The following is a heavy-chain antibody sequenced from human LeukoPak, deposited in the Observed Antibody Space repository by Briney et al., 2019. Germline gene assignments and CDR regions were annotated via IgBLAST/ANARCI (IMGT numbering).Heavy chain of an antibody. Sequence: ASVKVSCKASGYTFTGYYMHWVRQAPGQGLEWMGWINPNSGGTNYAQKFQGRVTMTRDTSISTAYMELSRLRSDDTAVYYCARDQGPTVTIENWFDPWGQGTLVTVSS. CDR2: INPNSGGT. J-gene: IGHJ5*02. CDR3: ARDQGPTVTIENWFDP. CDR1: GYTFTGYY. D-gene: IGHD4-17*01. V-gene: IGHV1-2*02.